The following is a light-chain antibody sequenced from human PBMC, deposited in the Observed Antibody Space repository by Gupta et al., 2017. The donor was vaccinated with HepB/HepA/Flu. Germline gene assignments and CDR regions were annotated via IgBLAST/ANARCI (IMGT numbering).Light chain of an antibody. V-gene: IGKV1-5*03. CDR3: QQYNSYSPLT. CDR1: QSISTW. CDR2: KVP. J-gene: IGKJ4*01. Sequence: DIQMTQSPSTLSASVGDRVTITCRASQSISTWLAWYQQKPGKAPKLLIYKVPSSESGVPSRFSGSGSGTEFTLTISSLQPDDFATYFCQQYNSYSPLTFGGGTKVEIK.